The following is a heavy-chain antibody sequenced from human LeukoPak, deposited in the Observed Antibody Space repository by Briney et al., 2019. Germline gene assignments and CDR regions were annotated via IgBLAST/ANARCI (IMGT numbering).Heavy chain of an antibody. CDR1: GGSISSGGYY. CDR2: IYHSGST. Sequence: SETLSLTCTVSGGSISSGGYYWRWIRQPPGKGLEWIGYIYHSGSTYYNPSLKSRVTISVDRSKNQFSLKLSSVTAADTAVYYCARVEMAKNPKTAPLDYWGQGTLVTVSS. D-gene: IGHD5-24*01. V-gene: IGHV4-30-2*01. CDR3: ARVEMAKNPKTAPLDY. J-gene: IGHJ4*02.